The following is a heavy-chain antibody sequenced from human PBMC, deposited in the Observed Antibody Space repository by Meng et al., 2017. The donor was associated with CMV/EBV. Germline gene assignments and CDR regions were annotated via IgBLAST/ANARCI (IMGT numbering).Heavy chain of an antibody. CDR1: GYSFTSYW. V-gene: IGHV5-51*01. Sequence: KVSCKGSGYSFTSYWIGWVRQMPGKGLEWMGIIYPGESDTRYSPSFQGQVTISADRSISTAYLQWSSLKASDTAMYYCARGDYDFWSGYRDWGQGTLVTVSS. CDR2: IYPGESDT. D-gene: IGHD3-3*01. J-gene: IGHJ4*02. CDR3: ARGDYDFWSGYRD.